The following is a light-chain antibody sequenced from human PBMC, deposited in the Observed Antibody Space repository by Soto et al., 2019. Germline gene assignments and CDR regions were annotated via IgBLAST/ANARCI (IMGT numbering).Light chain of an antibody. CDR2: EVT. V-gene: IGLV2-14*01. CDR3: QSYDSSLTGSKV. CDR1: SSDVGGYNY. J-gene: IGLJ1*01. Sequence: QSVLTQPASVSGSPGQSITISCTGTSSDVGGYNYVSWYQQYPGKAPKLMIYEVTHRPSGVSNRFSGSKSGNTASLTISGLQAEDEANYYCQSYDSSLTGSKVFGSGTKVTVL.